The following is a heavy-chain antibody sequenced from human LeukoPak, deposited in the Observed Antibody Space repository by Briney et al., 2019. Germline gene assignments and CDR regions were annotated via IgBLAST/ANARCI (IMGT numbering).Heavy chain of an antibody. Sequence: PGGSLRLSCAASGFTFSSYWMNWVRQAPGKGLEWVSYISSSGSTIYYADSVKGRFTISRDNAKNSLYLQMNSLRAEDTGVYYCAELGITMIGGVWGKGTTVTISS. V-gene: IGHV3-48*04. CDR3: AELGITMIGGV. CDR2: ISSSGSTI. J-gene: IGHJ6*04. D-gene: IGHD3-10*02. CDR1: GFTFSSYW.